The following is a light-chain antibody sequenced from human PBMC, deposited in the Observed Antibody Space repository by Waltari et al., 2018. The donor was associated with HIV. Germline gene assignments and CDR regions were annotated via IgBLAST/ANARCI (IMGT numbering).Light chain of an antibody. CDR3: QVWDTTSDLVI. J-gene: IGLJ2*01. V-gene: IGLV3-21*02. Sequence: SYVLTQPPSVSVAPGQTARITCGGNKIGSKSVHWYQQEPGQAPVLVVYDDSDRPSGIPERFSGSHSGNTATLTISRVEAGDEADYYCQVWDTTSDLVIFGGGTKLTVL. CDR2: DDS. CDR1: KIGSKS.